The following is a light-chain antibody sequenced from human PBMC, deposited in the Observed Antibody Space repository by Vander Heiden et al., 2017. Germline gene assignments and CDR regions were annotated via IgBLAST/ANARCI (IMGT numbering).Light chain of an antibody. CDR3: AAWDDSLNGVV. CDR1: SSDIGSNT. J-gene: IGLJ7*01. V-gene: IGLV1-44*01. CDR2: SNN. Sequence: QSVLTQPPSASGTPWQRVTISCSGSSSDIGSNTVNWYQQLPGTAPKLLIYSNNQRPSGVPDRFSGSKSGTSASMASSGLQSEDEADYYCAAWDDSLNGVVFGGGTQLTVL.